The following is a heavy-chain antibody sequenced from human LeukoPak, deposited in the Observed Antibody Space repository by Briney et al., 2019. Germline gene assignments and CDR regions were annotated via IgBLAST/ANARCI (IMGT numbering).Heavy chain of an antibody. CDR1: GFTFSSYS. V-gene: IGHV3-23*01. Sequence: PGGSLRLSCAASGFTFSSYSMNWVRQAPGKGLEWVSAISGSGGSTYYADSVKGRFTISRDNSKNTLYLQMNSLRAEDTAVYYCAKDLRYCSGGSCYNSWGQGTLVTVSS. CDR2: ISGSGGST. D-gene: IGHD2-15*01. J-gene: IGHJ4*02. CDR3: AKDLRYCSGGSCYNS.